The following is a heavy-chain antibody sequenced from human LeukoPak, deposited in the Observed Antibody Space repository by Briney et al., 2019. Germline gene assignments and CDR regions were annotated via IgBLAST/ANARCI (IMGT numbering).Heavy chain of an antibody. CDR2: ISAYNGNT. J-gene: IGHJ6*02. D-gene: IGHD3-10*01. Sequence: ASVTVSCKASVYTFTSYGISWVRQAPGQGLEWMGWISAYNGNTNYAQKLQGRVTMTTDTSTSTAYMELRSLRSDDTAVYYCARDHLGAMVRGVMGYYGMDVWGQGTTVTVSS. V-gene: IGHV1-18*01. CDR1: VYTFTSYG. CDR3: ARDHLGAMVRGVMGYYGMDV.